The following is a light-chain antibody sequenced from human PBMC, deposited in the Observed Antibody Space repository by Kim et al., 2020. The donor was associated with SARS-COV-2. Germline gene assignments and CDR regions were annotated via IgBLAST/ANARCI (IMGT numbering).Light chain of an antibody. Sequence: GVTGTLTCGLSSGSVSTRYYPSWYQPTPGQAPRTLIYSTNTRSSGVPDRFSGSILGNKAALTITGAQADDESDYYCVLYMGSGIWVFGGGTKLTVL. CDR2: STN. CDR3: VLYMGSGIWV. CDR1: SGSVSTRYY. J-gene: IGLJ3*02. V-gene: IGLV8-61*01.